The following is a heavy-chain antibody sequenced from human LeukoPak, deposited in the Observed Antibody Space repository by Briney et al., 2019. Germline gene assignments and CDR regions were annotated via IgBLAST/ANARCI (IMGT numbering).Heavy chain of an antibody. D-gene: IGHD6-13*01. V-gene: IGHV4-59*01. J-gene: IGHJ4*02. Sequence: SETLSLTCTVSVGSISSCYWTWIRQPPGKGLEWIGYISYAGRTNYNPSLKSRVNIFGDTSKNEFSLRLTSVTAADTAIYYCSRLRSNSWSSYYFDYWGPGTLVAVSS. CDR3: SRLRSNSWSSYYFDY. CDR2: ISYAGRT. CDR1: VGSISSCY.